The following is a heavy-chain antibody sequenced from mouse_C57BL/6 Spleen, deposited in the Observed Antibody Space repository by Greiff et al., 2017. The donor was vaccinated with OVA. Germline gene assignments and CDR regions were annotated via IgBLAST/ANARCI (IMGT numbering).Heavy chain of an antibody. J-gene: IGHJ2*01. CDR1: GYSFTGYY. D-gene: IGHD2-4*01. V-gene: IGHV1-42*01. Sequence: VQLQQSGAELVKPGASVKISCKASGYSFTGYYMNWVKQSPEKSLEWIGEINPSTGGTTYNQKFKAKATLTVDKSSSTAYMQLKSLTSEDSAVYYCARSNDYDAPCFDYWGQGTTLTVSS. CDR3: ARSNDYDAPCFDY. CDR2: INPSTGGT.